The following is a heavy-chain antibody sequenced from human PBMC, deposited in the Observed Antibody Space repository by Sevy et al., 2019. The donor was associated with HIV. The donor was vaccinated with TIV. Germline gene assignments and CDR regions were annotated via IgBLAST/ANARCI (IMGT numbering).Heavy chain of an antibody. Sequence: ASVKVSCKASGYTFTSYGINWVRQAPGQGLEWMGWLSGYNGDTKYAQKYQGRVTMTTDTSSNTAYMDLRSLSSNDTAVYYCARGAITISRGFTPWALEFWGQGTMVTVSS. CDR2: LSGYNGDT. V-gene: IGHV1-18*01. CDR3: ARGAITISRGFTPWALEF. D-gene: IGHD3-10*01. J-gene: IGHJ3*01. CDR1: GYTFTSYG.